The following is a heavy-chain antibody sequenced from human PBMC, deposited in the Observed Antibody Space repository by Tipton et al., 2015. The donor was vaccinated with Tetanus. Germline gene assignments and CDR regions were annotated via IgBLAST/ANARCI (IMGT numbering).Heavy chain of an antibody. Sequence: SLRLSCAASGFTFSNAWMNWVRQAPGKGLEWVGRINSKTDGGTTDYAAPVKGRFTISRDDSKNTLYLQMNSLKTEDTAVYYCTTDGGEIYVEGSTYAFDIWGQGTMVTVSS. J-gene: IGHJ3*02. V-gene: IGHV3-15*07. CDR1: GFTFSNAW. CDR2: INSKTDGGTT. D-gene: IGHD4-17*01. CDR3: TTDGGEIYVEGSTYAFDI.